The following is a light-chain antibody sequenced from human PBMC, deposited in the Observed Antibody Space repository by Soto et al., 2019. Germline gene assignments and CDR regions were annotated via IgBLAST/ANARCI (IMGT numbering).Light chain of an antibody. CDR1: QDISNY. CDR2: DAS. V-gene: IGKV1-33*01. CDR3: QQYDNIPWT. J-gene: IGKJ1*01. Sequence: DIQMTQSPSSLSASVGDRVTITCQASQDISNYLNWYQQKPGKAPKLLIYDASNLETGVPSRFSGSGSGTDFNFTISSLQPEDIATYYCQQYDNIPWTFGHGTKVEIK.